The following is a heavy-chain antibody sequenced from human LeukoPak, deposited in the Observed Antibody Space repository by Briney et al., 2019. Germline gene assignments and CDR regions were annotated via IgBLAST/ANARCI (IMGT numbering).Heavy chain of an antibody. CDR3: ARAPMSYDSSGFGGAFDI. Sequence: GRSLRLSCAASGFTFSNYAMLWVRQAPGKGLEWVAVISYDGTNKYYADSVKGRFTISRDNSKNTMYLQMNSLRAEDTAMYYCARAPMSYDSSGFGGAFDIWGQGTMVTVSS. J-gene: IGHJ3*02. CDR1: GFTFSNYA. D-gene: IGHD3-22*01. CDR2: ISYDGTNK. V-gene: IGHV3-30-3*01.